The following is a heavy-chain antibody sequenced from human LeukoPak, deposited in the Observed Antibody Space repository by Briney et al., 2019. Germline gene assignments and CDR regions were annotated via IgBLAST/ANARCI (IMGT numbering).Heavy chain of an antibody. J-gene: IGHJ4*02. CDR2: IKEDGSDK. V-gene: IGHV3-7*01. CDR1: GFTFSSYW. Sequence: GGSLRLSCAASGFTFSSYWMSWVRQAPGKGLEWLANIKEDGSDKYYVDSVKGRFTISRDNAKNSLYLQMNNLRVKDTAVYYCARAGYTSGYDYWGQGTLVTVSS. D-gene: IGHD6-19*01. CDR3: ARAGYTSGYDY.